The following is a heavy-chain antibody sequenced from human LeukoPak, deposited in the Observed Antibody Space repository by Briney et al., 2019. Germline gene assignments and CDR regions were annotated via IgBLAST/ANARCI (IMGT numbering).Heavy chain of an antibody. D-gene: IGHD4-11*01. CDR2: IYTSGST. Sequence: SETLSLTCTVSGGSISGYYWSWIRQPPGKGLEWIGHIYTSGSTNYNPSLKSRVTISVDTSKNQFSLKLSSVTAADTAVYYCARRGMTTVTTGSYYYYYMDVWGRGTTVTVSS. CDR1: GGSISGYY. J-gene: IGHJ6*03. V-gene: IGHV4-4*09. CDR3: ARRGMTTVTTGSYYYYYMDV.